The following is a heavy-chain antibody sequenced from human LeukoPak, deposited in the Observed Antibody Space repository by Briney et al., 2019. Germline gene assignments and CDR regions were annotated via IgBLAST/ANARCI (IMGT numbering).Heavy chain of an antibody. J-gene: IGHJ5*02. CDR3: ARVRRPAYSSFGGFDP. V-gene: IGHV1-69*05. CDR1: GGTFSSYA. Sequence: SVKVSCKASGGTFSSYAISWVRQAPGQGLEWMGGIIPIFGTANYAQKFQGRVTITTDESTSTAYMELSSLRSEDTAVYYCARVRRPAYSSFGGFDPWGQGTLVTVSS. CDR2: IIPIFGTA. D-gene: IGHD6-6*01.